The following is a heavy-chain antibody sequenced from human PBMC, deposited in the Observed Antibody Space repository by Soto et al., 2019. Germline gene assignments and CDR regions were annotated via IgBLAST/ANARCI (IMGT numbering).Heavy chain of an antibody. CDR3: ARVAYLIARYFDY. J-gene: IGHJ4*02. CDR2: IIPIFGTA. V-gene: IGHV1-69*13. Sequence: ASVKVSCKASGGTFSSYAISWVRQAPGQGLEWMGGIIPIFGTANYAQKFQGRVTITADESTSTAYMELSSLRSEDTAVYYCARVAYLIARYFDYWGQGTLVTVSS. CDR1: GGTFSSYA. D-gene: IGHD6-6*01.